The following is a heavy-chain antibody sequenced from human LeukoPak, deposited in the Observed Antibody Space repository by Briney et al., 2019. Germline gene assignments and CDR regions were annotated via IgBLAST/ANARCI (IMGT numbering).Heavy chain of an antibody. V-gene: IGHV1-18*01. CDR2: ITSYSGYDKT. Sequence: GASVKVSCKTSGYNFITHSISWVRPATGQGLEWLGWITSYSGYDKTNYAQRLQGRVTMTADASTDISYMELSSLRFEDTAVYYCATSPARRGVDFYYMDVWGTGTTVTVSS. D-gene: IGHD1-1*01. CDR3: ATSPARRGVDFYYMDV. J-gene: IGHJ6*03. CDR1: GYNFITHS.